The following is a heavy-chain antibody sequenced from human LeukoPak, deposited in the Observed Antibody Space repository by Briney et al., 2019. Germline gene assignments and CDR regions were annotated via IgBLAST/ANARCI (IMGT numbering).Heavy chain of an antibody. CDR2: ISGSGGST. D-gene: IGHD2-15*01. CDR1: GFTFAGHA. CDR3: AKAGEEDIVVVVAATGYYFDY. Sequence: GGSLRVSCAASGFTFAGHAMSWVRQAPGKGLEWVSAISGSGGSTYYADSVKGRFTISRDNSKNTLYLQMNSLRAEDTAVYYCAKAGEEDIVVVVAATGYYFDYWGQGTLVTVSS. V-gene: IGHV3-23*01. J-gene: IGHJ4*02.